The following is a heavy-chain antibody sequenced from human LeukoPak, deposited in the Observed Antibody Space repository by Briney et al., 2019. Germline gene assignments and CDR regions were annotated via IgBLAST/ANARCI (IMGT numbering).Heavy chain of an antibody. J-gene: IGHJ1*01. Sequence: NPSETLSLTCNVSGGSISSSRCHWGWIRQPPGKGLEWIGSIYYSGSTYYNPSLKSRVTISVDTSKNQFSLKMSSVTAADTAVYYCARSILSVADGRLGYFHRWGQGSLVTVSS. CDR3: ARSILSVADGRLGYFHR. V-gene: IGHV4-39*01. CDR1: GGSISSSRCH. CDR2: IYYSGST. D-gene: IGHD2-21*01.